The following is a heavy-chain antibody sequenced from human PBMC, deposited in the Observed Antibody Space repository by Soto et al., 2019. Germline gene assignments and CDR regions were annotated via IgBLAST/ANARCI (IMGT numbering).Heavy chain of an antibody. J-gene: IGHJ6*04. Sequence: GESLKISCKATGYSFTNYWIGWVRQMPGKGLEWMGTIYPGDSDTRYSPSFQGQVAISADKSISTAYLQWSSLKASDTAMYYCARLGQQLVRGYYYGMDVWGEGTTVTVSS. D-gene: IGHD6-13*01. CDR3: ARLGQQLVRGYYYGMDV. V-gene: IGHV5-51*01. CDR2: IYPGDSDT. CDR1: GYSFTNYW.